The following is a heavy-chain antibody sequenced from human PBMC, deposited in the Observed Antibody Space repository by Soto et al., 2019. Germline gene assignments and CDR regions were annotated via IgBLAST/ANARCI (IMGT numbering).Heavy chain of an antibody. D-gene: IGHD1-26*01. CDR2: IIPIFGTA. J-gene: IGHJ4*02. V-gene: IGHV1-69*06. Sequence: GASVKVSCKASGGTFSSYAISWVRQAPGQGLEWMGGIIPIFGTANYAQKFQGRVTITADKSTSTAYMELSSLRSEDTAVYYCARDYSQELLFEYWGQGTLVTVSS. CDR1: GGTFSSYA. CDR3: ARDYSQELLFEY.